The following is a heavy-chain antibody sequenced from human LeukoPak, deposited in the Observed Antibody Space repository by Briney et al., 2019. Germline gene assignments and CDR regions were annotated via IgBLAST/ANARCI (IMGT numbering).Heavy chain of an antibody. J-gene: IGHJ4*02. CDR3: AKGYGENHSDS. Sequence: PGGSLRLSCAASGFTFRTFGMHLVRQAPGKGLEWVAFIRYDGTNQYYADSVKGRFTISRDNSNNILYLQMNSLRAEDTAVYFCAKGYGENHSDSWGQGTLVTVSS. D-gene: IGHD7-27*01. CDR2: IRYDGTNQ. V-gene: IGHV3-30*02. CDR1: GFTFRTFG.